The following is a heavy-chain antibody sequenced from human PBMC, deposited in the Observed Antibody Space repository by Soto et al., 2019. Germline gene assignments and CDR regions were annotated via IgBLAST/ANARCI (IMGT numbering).Heavy chain of an antibody. CDR1: GFTVSNNY. V-gene: IGHV3-53*04. CDR3: TRDHYGDSSYYFDY. Sequence: EVQLVESGGGLVQPGGSLRLSCAASGFTVSNNYITWVRQAPGKGLEWVSVIHSDGSTYYADSVKGRFTIPRHNSKDTVYLQMTSLRPEDTAVYYCTRDHYGDSSYYFDYWCQGTLVTVSS. D-gene: IGHD4-17*01. J-gene: IGHJ4*02. CDR2: IHSDGST.